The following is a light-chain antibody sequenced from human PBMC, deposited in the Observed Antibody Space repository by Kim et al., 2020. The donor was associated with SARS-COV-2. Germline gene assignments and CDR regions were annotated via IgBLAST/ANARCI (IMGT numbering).Light chain of an antibody. CDR2: QDT. V-gene: IGLV3-1*01. Sequence: SYELTQPPSVSVSPGQTASITCSGDKLGDKYACWYQQKPGQSPVVVIYQDTKRPSGIPERFSGSNSGNTATLTISGTQAMDEADYYCQAWDSSTDYVFGTGTKVTVL. J-gene: IGLJ1*01. CDR1: KLGDKY. CDR3: QAWDSSTDYV.